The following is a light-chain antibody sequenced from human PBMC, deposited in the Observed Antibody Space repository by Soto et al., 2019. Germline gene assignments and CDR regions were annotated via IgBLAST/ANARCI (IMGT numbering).Light chain of an antibody. CDR2: EDN. CDR1: SGSIASNY. CDR3: QSYDSSNHVV. Sequence: NFMLTQPHSVSESPGKTVTISGTRSSGSIASNYVQWYQQRPGSAPTTVIYEDNQRPSGVPDRFSGSFDSSSNSASLTISGLKTEDEADYYCQSYDSSNHVVFGGGTKVTVL. J-gene: IGLJ2*01. V-gene: IGLV6-57*04.